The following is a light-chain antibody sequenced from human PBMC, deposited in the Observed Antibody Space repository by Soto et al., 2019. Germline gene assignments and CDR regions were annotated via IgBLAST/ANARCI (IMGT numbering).Light chain of an antibody. CDR2: DVS. CDR1: SSDVGGYNY. Sequence: QSVLTQPPSASGSPGQSVTIPCTGTSSDVGGYNYVSWYQQHPGKAPKLMISDVSKRPSGVPDRFSGSKSGNTASLTVSGLQAEDEADYSCSTFAGSNVVFGGGTKLTVL. CDR3: STFAGSNVV. J-gene: IGLJ2*01. V-gene: IGLV2-8*01.